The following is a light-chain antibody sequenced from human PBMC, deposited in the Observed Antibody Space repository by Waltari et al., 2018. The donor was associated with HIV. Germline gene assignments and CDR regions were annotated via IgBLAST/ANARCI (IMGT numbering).Light chain of an antibody. V-gene: IGKV3-15*01. Sequence: EIVMTQSPVALSVSPGDRVTLSCRASESVGSFFAWYQQRPGQGPSLLMYGVSTRASGVAARVSGSGSGTEVNLTITSLQSDDSAIYFCQQFYYWPRTFGQGTKVEVK. CDR3: QQFYYWPRT. CDR2: GVS. CDR1: ESVGSF. J-gene: IGKJ1*01.